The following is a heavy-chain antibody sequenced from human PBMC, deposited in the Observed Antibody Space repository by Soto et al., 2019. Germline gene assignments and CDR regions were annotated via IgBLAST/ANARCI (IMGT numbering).Heavy chain of an antibody. V-gene: IGHV1-3*01. CDR3: AREARSITMIVVVDQPFDP. CDR1: GYTFTSYG. CDR2: INAGNGNT. J-gene: IGHJ5*02. Sequence: ASVKVSCKASGYTFTSYGISWVRQAPGQRLEWMGWINAGNGNTKYSQKFQGRVTITRDTSASTAYMELSSLRSEDTAVYYCAREARSITMIVVVDQPFDPWGQGTLVTVSS. D-gene: IGHD3-22*01.